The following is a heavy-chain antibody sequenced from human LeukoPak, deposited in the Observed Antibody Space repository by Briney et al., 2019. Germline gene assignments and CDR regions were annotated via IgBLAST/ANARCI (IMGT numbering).Heavy chain of an antibody. CDR2: ISGSGNSM. D-gene: IGHD6-19*01. CDR3: AREPRLAVY. J-gene: IGHJ4*02. Sequence: GGSLRLSCAGSGFAFSDYYMTWIRQAPGRGLEFISYISGSGNSMVYAGSVKGRFTISRDNAKNSLYLQMNSLRDEDTAVYYCAREPRLAVYWGQGTLVTVSS. CDR1: GFAFSDYY. V-gene: IGHV3-11*01.